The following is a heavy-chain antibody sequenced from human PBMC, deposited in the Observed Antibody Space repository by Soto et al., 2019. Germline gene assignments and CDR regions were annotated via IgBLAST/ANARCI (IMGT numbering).Heavy chain of an antibody. V-gene: IGHV1-69*01. CDR3: ARGNALDV. J-gene: IGHJ3*01. CDR1: GGTFSSFA. Sequence: QVQLVQSGAEVKKPGSSVKVSCKASGGTFSSFAINWVRQVPGQGLEWMGGIMPIVGTANYAQKFRGRVTISADEYTGTDYLEVNSLRSDDTAVYYCARGNALDVWGQGTMVTISS. CDR2: IMPIVGTA. D-gene: IGHD3-10*01.